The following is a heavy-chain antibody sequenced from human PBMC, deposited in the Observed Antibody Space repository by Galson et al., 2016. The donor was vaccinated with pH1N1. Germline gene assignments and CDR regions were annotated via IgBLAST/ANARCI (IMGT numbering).Heavy chain of an antibody. Sequence: SLRLSCAASGFTVSSNYMSWVRQAPRKGLEWVSLIYSGGRTYYAGSVKGRFTISRDNSKNTLYLQMNSLRVEDTAVYYCARVGDFWSYYYYNMDVWGQGTTVTVSS. V-gene: IGHV3-53*01. D-gene: IGHD3-3*01. CDR2: IYSGGRT. CDR3: ARVGDFWSYYYYNMDV. CDR1: GFTVSSNY. J-gene: IGHJ6*02.